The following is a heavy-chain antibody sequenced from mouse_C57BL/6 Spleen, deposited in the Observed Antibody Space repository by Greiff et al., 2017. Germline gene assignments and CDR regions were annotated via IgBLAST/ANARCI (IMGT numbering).Heavy chain of an antibody. CDR2: INPNNGGT. J-gene: IGHJ4*01. CDR1: GYTFTDYY. CDR3: AKGGYGNYLGDY. V-gene: IGHV1-26*01. D-gene: IGHD2-10*02. Sequence: VQLQQSGPELVKPGASVKISCKASGYTFTDYYMNWVKQSHGKSLEWIGDINPNNGGTSYNQKFKGKATLTVDKSSSTAYMELRSLTSEDSAVYYCAKGGYGNYLGDYWGQGTSVTVSS.